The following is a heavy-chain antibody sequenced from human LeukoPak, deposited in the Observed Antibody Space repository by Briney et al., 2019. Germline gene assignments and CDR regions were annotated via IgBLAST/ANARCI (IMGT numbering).Heavy chain of an antibody. CDR2: INPSGGSA. V-gene: IGHV1-46*03. D-gene: IGHD2-2*01. Sequence: ASVKVSCKASGYTFTSYYMHWVRQAPGQGLEWMGIINPSGGSASYAQKFQGRVTMTGDTSTSTIYMELSSLRSEDTAVYYCARDEGYCSSISCYLFDYWGQGTLVTVSS. CDR3: ARDEGYCSSISCYLFDY. J-gene: IGHJ4*02. CDR1: GYTFTSYY.